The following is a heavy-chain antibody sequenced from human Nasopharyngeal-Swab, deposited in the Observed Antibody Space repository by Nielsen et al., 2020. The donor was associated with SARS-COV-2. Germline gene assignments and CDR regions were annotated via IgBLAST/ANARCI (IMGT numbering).Heavy chain of an antibody. J-gene: IGHJ6*02. V-gene: IGHV3-74*01. CDR1: GFTFSSYW. CDR2: INSDGSRT. CDR3: ARYFPRPLDFWNHLSVSHLLYYYGMDV. D-gene: IGHD3-3*01. Sequence: GESLKISCAASGFTFSSYWMHWVRQAPGKGLVWVSRINSDGSRTSYADSVKGRFTISRDNAKNTLYLQMNSLRAEDTAVYYCARYFPRPLDFWNHLSVSHLLYYYGMDVWGQGTTVTVSS.